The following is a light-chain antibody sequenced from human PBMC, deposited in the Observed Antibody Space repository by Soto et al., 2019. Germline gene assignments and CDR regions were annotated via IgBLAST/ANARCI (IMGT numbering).Light chain of an antibody. CDR2: AAS. J-gene: IGKJ2*01. CDR3: QQSYSTPRT. CDR1: QSISSY. Sequence: IQMTQSPSSLSASVGDRVTITCRASQSISSYLNWYQQKPGKAPKLLIFAASSLQSGVPSRFSGSGSGTDFTLTISSLQPEGFATYYCQQSYSTPRTFGQGTKLEIK. V-gene: IGKV1-39*01.